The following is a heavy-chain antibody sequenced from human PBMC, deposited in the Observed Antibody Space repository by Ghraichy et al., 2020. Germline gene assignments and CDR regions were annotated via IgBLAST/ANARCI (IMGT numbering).Heavy chain of an antibody. CDR1: GFTFSSYA. CDR2: ISGSGGST. J-gene: IGHJ4*02. Sequence: GESLNISCAASGFTFSSYAMSWVRQAPGKGLEWVSAISGSGGSTYYADSVKGRFTISRDNSKNTLYLQMNSLRAEDTAVYYCAKDLPKYCSGGSCYSNYWGQGTLVTVSS. D-gene: IGHD2-15*01. V-gene: IGHV3-23*01. CDR3: AKDLPKYCSGGSCYSNY.